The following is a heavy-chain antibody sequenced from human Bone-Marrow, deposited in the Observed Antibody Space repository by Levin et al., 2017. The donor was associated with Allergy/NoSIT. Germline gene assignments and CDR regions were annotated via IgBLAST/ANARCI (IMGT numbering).Heavy chain of an antibody. CDR1: GFTFSDHY. D-gene: IGHD6-19*01. J-gene: IGHJ4*02. V-gene: IGHV3-72*01. CDR3: ARTTSGRRDDYFDY. Sequence: GGSLRLSCATSGFTFSDHYMDWVRQAPGKGLEWVGRTRNKANSYTTEYAASVKGRFTVSRDDSKNSLYLQMNSLNTEDTAVYYCARTTSGRRDDYFDYWGQGTLVTVSS. CDR2: TRNKANSYTT.